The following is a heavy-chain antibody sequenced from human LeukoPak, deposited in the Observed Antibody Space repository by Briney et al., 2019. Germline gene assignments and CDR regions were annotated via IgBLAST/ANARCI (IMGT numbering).Heavy chain of an antibody. CDR3: AASYIAAAGIFDY. CDR2: IKQDGSEK. D-gene: IGHD6-13*01. V-gene: IGHV3-7*03. CDR1: GFTFSSYW. J-gene: IGHJ4*02. Sequence: PGGSLRLSCAASGFTFSSYWMSWVRQAPGKGLEWVANIKQDGSEKYYVDSVKGRFTISRDNAKNSLYLQMNSLRAEDTAVYYCAASYIAAAGIFDYWGQGTLVTVSS.